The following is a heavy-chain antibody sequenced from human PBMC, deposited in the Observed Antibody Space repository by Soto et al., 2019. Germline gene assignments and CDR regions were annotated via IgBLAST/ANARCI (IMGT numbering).Heavy chain of an antibody. CDR2: MNPNSGVT. J-gene: IGHJ4*03. V-gene: IGHV1-2*02. D-gene: IGHD2-2*01. CDR1: GYTFIGYE. CDR3: GRSYRPGGLVPTAP. Sequence: ASVKVSCKASGYTFIGYEIHWVRQAPGQGLEWMGWMNPNSGVTRNVQKFQGRVTMTRDTSISTAYMELSGLTSDNTALCYCGRSYRPGGLVPTAPWGQRTQGSVSA.